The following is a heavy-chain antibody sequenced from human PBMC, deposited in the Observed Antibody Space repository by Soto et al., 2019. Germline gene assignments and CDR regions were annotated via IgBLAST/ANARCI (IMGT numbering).Heavy chain of an antibody. Sequence: GASMKVSCKASGGTFSSYAISWVRQAPGQGLEWMGGIIPIFGTANYAQKFQGRVTITADKSTSTAYMELSSLRSEDTAVYYCARDRAEYYYDSSGSTDAFDIWGQGTMVTVSS. CDR2: IIPIFGTA. CDR3: ARDRAEYYYDSSGSTDAFDI. V-gene: IGHV1-69*06. J-gene: IGHJ3*02. CDR1: GGTFSSYA. D-gene: IGHD3-22*01.